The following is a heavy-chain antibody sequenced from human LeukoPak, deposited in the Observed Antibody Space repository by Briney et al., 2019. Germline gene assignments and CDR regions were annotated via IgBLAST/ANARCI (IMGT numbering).Heavy chain of an antibody. CDR3: ASTYYYDSSGYYYYYCYMDV. CDR1: GGSISSYY. J-gene: IGHJ6*03. CDR2: IYYSGST. D-gene: IGHD3-22*01. V-gene: IGHV4-59*01. Sequence: PSETLSLTCTVSGGSISSYYWSWLRQPPGKGLEWIGYIYYSGSTNYNPSLKSRVTISVDTSKNQFSLKLSSVTAADTAVYYCASTYYYDSSGYYYYYCYMDVWGQGTTVTVSS.